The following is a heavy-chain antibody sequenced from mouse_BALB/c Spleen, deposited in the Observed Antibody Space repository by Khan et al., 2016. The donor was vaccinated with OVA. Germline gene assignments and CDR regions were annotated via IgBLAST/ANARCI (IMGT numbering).Heavy chain of an antibody. Sequence: QVQLKESGPGLVAPSQSLSITCTVSGFSLTNYGVHWVRQPPGKGLEWLGVIWAGGSTNYNSALMSRLSIRKDNSRSQVFLKLNSLQTDDTARYYCARGTAYYGNYEAMDYWGQGTSVTVSS. J-gene: IGHJ4*01. V-gene: IGHV2-9*02. CDR2: IWAGGST. CDR3: ARGTAYYGNYEAMDY. CDR1: GFSLTNYG. D-gene: IGHD2-10*01.